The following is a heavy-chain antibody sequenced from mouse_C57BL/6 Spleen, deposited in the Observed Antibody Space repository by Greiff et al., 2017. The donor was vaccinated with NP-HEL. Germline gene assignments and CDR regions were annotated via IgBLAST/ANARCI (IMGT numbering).Heavy chain of an antibody. CDR1: GYAFSSYW. CDR2: IYPGDGDT. CDR3: ARRGTAQALYYFDY. V-gene: IGHV1-80*01. J-gene: IGHJ2*01. Sequence: VQLQQSGAELVKPGASVKISCKASGYAFSSYWMNWVKQRPGKGLEWIGQIYPGDGDTNYNGKFKGKATLTADNSSSTAYMQLSSLTSEDSAVYFCARRGTAQALYYFDYWGQGTTLTVSS. D-gene: IGHD3-2*02.